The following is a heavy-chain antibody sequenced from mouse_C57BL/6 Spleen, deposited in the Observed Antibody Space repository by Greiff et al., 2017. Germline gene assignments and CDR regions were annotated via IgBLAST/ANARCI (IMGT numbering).Heavy chain of an antibody. D-gene: IGHD3-2*02. J-gene: IGHJ2*01. V-gene: IGHV2-9-1*01. CDR2: IWTGVGT. Sequence: QVQLKESGPGLVAPSQSLSITCTVSGFSLTSYAISWVRQPPGKGLEWLGVIWTGVGTNYNSALKSRLSISKDNSKSQVFLKMNSLQTDDTARYYCARLDSSGRNYCDYWGQGTTLTGSS. CDR1: GFSLTSYA. CDR3: ARLDSSGRNYCDY.